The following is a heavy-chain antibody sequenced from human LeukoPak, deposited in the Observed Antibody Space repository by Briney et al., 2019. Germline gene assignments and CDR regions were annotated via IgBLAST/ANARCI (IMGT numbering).Heavy chain of an antibody. CDR1: GYTFTSYY. J-gene: IGHJ4*02. CDR3: ARLGIAVAVFDY. Sequence: ASVKVSCKASGYTFTSYYMHWVRQAPGQGLEWMGTNNPSSGTTSYAQKLQGRVTMTTDTSTSTAYMELRSLRSDDTAVYYCARLGIAVAVFDYWGQGTLVTVSS. D-gene: IGHD6-19*01. V-gene: IGHV1-46*01. CDR2: NNPSSGTT.